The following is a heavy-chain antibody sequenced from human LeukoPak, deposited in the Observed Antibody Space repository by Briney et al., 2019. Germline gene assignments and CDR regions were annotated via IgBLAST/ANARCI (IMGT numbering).Heavy chain of an antibody. CDR1: GFTFGDYA. J-gene: IGHJ4*02. CDR2: IRSKAYGGTT. Sequence: PGGPLRHSCTPSGFTFGDYAMSCVRQAPGEGLEGVGFIRSKAYGGTTEYAASVKGRFTIARDDSKSIAYLQMNSLKTDDTAVYHCTRSYCSSTSCSSPTSDYWGQGTLVTVSS. V-gene: IGHV3-49*04. D-gene: IGHD2-2*01. CDR3: TRSYCSSTSCSSPTSDY.